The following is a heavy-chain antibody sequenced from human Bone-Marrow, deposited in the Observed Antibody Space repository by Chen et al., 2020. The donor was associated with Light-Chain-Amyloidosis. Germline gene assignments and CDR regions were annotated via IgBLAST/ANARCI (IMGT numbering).Heavy chain of an antibody. J-gene: IGHJ6*02. CDR2: INGDGGWT. D-gene: IGHD6-6*01. V-gene: IGHV3-74*01. Sequence: EEQLVESGGGSVQPGGSLRLSCAASGFSLRSYWMHWVRQVPGKGLVWVSRINGDGGWTNYAGSVKGRVTISKDNAKNTLYLQMNSLRAEDTAVYYCASMPVVTKALDSSSSLYYYYGMDVWGQGTTVTVSS. CDR3: ASMPVVTKALDSSSSLYYYYGMDV. CDR1: GFSLRSYW.